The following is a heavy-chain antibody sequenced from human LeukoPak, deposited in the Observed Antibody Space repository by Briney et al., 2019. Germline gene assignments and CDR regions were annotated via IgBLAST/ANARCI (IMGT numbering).Heavy chain of an antibody. CDR3: ARERVVWGSGSYAGYFDY. CDR2: ISAYNGNT. D-gene: IGHD1-26*01. Sequence: ASVKVSCKASGYTFTSYGISWVRQAPGQGLEWMGWISAYNGNTNYAQKLQGRVTMTTDTSTSTAYMELRSLRSDDTAVYYCARERVVWGSGSYAGYFDYWGQGTLVTVSS. CDR1: GYTFTSYG. V-gene: IGHV1-18*01. J-gene: IGHJ4*02.